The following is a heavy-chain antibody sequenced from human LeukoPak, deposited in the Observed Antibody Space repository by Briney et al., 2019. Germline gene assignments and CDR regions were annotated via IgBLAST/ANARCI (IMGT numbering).Heavy chain of an antibody. CDR2: ISARGIST. D-gene: IGHD3-3*01. J-gene: IGHJ4*02. V-gene: IGHV3-23*01. CDR3: AKSFDFSNGHSPILTPFDS. Sequence: GGSLRLSCAASGFTFSSSAMSWVRQAPGKGLEWVSSISARGISTYYADSVKGRFTISRDNSKNTLYLQMNSLRGDDIGVYYCAKSFDFSNGHSPILTPFDSWGQGALVTVSA. CDR1: GFTFSSSA.